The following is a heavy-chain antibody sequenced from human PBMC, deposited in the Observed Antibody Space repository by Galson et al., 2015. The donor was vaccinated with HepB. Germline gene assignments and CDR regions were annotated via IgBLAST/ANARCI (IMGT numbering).Heavy chain of an antibody. V-gene: IGHV1-69-2*01. CDR1: GYTFTDYY. CDR2: VDPEDGET. CDR3: ATGVVVVVAPGGDYMGV. Sequence: VKVSCKVSGYTFTDYYMHWVQQAPGKGLEWMGLVDPEDGETIYAEKFQGRVTITADTSTDTAYVELSSLRSEDTAVYYCATGVVVVVAPGGDYMGVWGKGTTATVSS. D-gene: IGHD2-15*01. J-gene: IGHJ6*03.